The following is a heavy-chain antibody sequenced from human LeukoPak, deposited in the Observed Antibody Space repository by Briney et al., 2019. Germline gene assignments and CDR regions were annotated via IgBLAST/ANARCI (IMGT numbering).Heavy chain of an antibody. J-gene: IGHJ6*03. CDR3: ASCIAAAGTIYYYYYMDV. V-gene: IGHV1-69*13. D-gene: IGHD6-13*01. CDR2: IIPIFGTA. Sequence: SVKVSRKASGGTFSSYAISWVRQAPGQGLEWMGGIIPIFGTANYAQKFQGRVTITADESTSTAYMELSSLRSEDTAVYYCASCIAAAGTIYYYYYMDVWGKGTTVTVSS. CDR1: GGTFSSYA.